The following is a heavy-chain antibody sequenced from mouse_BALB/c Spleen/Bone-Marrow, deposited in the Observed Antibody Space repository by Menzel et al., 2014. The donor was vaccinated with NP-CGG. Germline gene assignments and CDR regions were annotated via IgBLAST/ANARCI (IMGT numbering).Heavy chain of an antibody. J-gene: IGHJ3*01. Sequence: EVQLVESGPGLVKPSQSLSLPCTVTGYSITSDYSWNWIRQFPGNKLEWMGYISYSGFTSYNPSLKSRISITRDTSKNQFFLQLNSVTTEDTATYYCSRDYRYDTWFSYWGQGTLVTVSA. CDR1: GYSITSDYS. V-gene: IGHV3-2*02. D-gene: IGHD2-14*01. CDR3: SRDYRYDTWFSY. CDR2: ISYSGFT.